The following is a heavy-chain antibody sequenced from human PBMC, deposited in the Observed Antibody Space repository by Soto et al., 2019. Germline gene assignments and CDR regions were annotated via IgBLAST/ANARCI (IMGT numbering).Heavy chain of an antibody. D-gene: IGHD3-10*01. CDR1: GGSFSGYY. CDR3: ARVANYGSGDY. J-gene: IGHJ4*02. CDR2: INHSGST. Sequence: QVQLQQWGAGLLKPSETLSLTCAVYGGSFSGYYWSWIRQPPGKGLEWIGEINHSGSTNYNPSLTSRVTISVDTSKNQFSLKLSSVTAADTAVYYCARVANYGSGDYWGQGTLVTVSS. V-gene: IGHV4-34*01.